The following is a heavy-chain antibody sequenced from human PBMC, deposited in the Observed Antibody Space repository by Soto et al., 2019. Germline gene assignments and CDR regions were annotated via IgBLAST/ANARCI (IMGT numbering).Heavy chain of an antibody. CDR3: ARLGSLLQPIDY. CDR1: GYDFSTHW. V-gene: IGHV5-51*01. Sequence: GEPMKISYKAAGYDFSTHWIGWVRHMPGKGLQWMAIIYPSDSDTKYSPSFQGHVTISVDKSISTAYLQWTNLRASDSAIYFCARLGSLLQPIDYWGQGTPVTVSS. J-gene: IGHJ4*02. CDR2: IYPSDSDT. D-gene: IGHD4-4*01.